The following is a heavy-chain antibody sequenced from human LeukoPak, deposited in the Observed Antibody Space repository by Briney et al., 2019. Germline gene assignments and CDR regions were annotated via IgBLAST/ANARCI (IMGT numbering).Heavy chain of an antibody. V-gene: IGHV1-3*01. CDR3: ARRSPRWGDSRQDYFDL. Sequence: ASVKVSCKASGYTFTSHAMHWVRQAPGQRLEWMGWINAGNGNTKYSQKFQGRVTITRDTSASTAYMELSSLRSEDTAVYYCARRSPRWGDSRQDYFDLWGRGTLVTVSS. D-gene: IGHD2-21*02. CDR2: INAGNGNT. CDR1: GYTFTSHA. J-gene: IGHJ2*01.